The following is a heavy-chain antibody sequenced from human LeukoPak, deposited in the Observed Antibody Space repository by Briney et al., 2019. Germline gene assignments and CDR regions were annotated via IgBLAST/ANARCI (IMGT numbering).Heavy chain of an antibody. CDR3: ARESTQYFDWLLFFDY. V-gene: IGHV4-34*01. J-gene: IGHJ4*02. D-gene: IGHD3-9*01. Sequence: PSETLSLTCAVYGGSFSGYYWSWIRQPPGKGLEWIGKINHSGSTNYTPSLKSRVTISVDTSKNQFSLKLSSVTAADTAVYYCARESTQYFDWLLFFDYWGQGTLVTVSS. CDR2: INHSGST. CDR1: GGSFSGYY.